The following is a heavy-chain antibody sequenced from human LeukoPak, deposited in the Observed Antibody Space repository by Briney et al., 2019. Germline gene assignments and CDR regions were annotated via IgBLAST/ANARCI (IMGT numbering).Heavy chain of an antibody. Sequence: PGGSLRLSCAPSGFTFSSYSMNWVRHAPGKGLEWVSSISSRSSYIYYADSVKGRFTISRDNAKNSLHLQMNSLRAEDTAVYYCASGYCSSTSCQYSAFDIWGQGTMVTVSS. CDR1: GFTFSSYS. V-gene: IGHV3-21*01. CDR3: ASGYCSSTSCQYSAFDI. J-gene: IGHJ3*02. CDR2: ISSRSSYI. D-gene: IGHD2-2*03.